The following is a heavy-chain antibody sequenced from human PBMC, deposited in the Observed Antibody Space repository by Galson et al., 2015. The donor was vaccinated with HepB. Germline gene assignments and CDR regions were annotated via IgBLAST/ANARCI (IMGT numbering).Heavy chain of an antibody. V-gene: IGHV1-69*13. CDR2: IIPIVGEA. CDR3: ARGEGATGWGWFGWFDP. CDR1: GGTFSSYP. Sequence: SVKVSCKASGGTFSSYPISWVRQAPGQGLEWMGGIIPIVGEANLAQKFQGRVTISADESTSTVYMEVTSLRSEDTAVYFCARGEGATGWGWFGWFDPWGQGPLVTAS. J-gene: IGHJ5*02. D-gene: IGHD3-10*01.